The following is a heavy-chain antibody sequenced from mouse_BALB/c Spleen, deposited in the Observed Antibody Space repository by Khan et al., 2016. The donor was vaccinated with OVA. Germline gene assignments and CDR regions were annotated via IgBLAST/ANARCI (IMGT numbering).Heavy chain of an antibody. CDR3: ARSGTAYFDY. D-gene: IGHD1-2*01. CDR1: GYTFTSYW. V-gene: IGHV1-61*01. J-gene: IGHJ2*01. Sequence: QVQLQQSGAELVRPGASVKLSCRPSGYTFTSYWINWVRQRPGQGLEWIGMIDPSDSEVHYNQIFEDKATLTVAKSSSTAYMQLSSLTSEDSAGYYCARSGTAYFDYWGPGTTLTVSS. CDR2: IDPSDSEV.